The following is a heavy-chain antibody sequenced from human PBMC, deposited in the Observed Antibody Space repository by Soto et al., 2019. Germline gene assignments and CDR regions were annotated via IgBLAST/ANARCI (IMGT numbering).Heavy chain of an antibody. J-gene: IGHJ4*02. CDR3: EKDSNYALTDY. CDR1: GFTFSSYG. D-gene: IGHD3-16*01. V-gene: IGHV3-30*18. CDR2: ISYDGSNK. Sequence: GGSLRLSCASSGFTFSSYGMHWVRQAPGKGLEWVAVISYDGSNKYYADSVKGRFTISRDNSKNTLYLQMNSLRAEDTAVYYCEKDSNYALTDYCGQGTLVTLSA.